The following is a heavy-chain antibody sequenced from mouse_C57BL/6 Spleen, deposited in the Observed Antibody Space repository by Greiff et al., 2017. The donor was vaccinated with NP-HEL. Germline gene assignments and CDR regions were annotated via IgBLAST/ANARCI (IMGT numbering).Heavy chain of an antibody. J-gene: IGHJ2*01. CDR1: GYAFSSSW. CDR3: ARWITNLYYFDY. V-gene: IGHV1-82*01. CDR2: IYPGDGDT. Sequence: VQLQQSGPELVKPGASVKISCKASGYAFSSSWMNWVKQRPGKGLEWIGRIYPGDGDTNYNGKFKGKATLTADKSSSTAYMQLSSLTSEDSAVYFCARWITNLYYFDYWGQGTTLTVSS. D-gene: IGHD1-3*01.